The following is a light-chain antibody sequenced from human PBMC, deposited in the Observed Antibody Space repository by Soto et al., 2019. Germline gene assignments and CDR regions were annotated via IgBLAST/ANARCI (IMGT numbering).Light chain of an antibody. CDR2: EVS. CDR1: SSDVGAFVY. Sequence: QSALTQPASVSGSPGQSITISCTRTSSDVGAFVYVSWYQQHPGKAPKLMIYEVSNRPSGVSNRFSGSKSGNTASLTISGLQAEDEADYYCSSYTTSSTWVFGGGTKLTVL. V-gene: IGLV2-14*01. CDR3: SSYTTSSTWV. J-gene: IGLJ3*02.